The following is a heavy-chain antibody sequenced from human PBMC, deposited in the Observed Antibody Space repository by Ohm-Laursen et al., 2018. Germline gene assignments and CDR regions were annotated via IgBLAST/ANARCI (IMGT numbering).Heavy chain of an antibody. CDR3: ARISPGDYHFDY. CDR2: IDWDDDK. CDR1: GFSLSTSGMR. J-gene: IGHJ4*02. Sequence: TQTLTLTCTFSGFSLSTSGMRVSWIRQPPGKALEWLARIDWDDDKYYSTSLKTRLTISKDTSKNQVVLTMTNMDPVDTATYFCARISPGDYHFDYWGQGTLVTVSS. V-gene: IGHV2-70*04. D-gene: IGHD4-17*01.